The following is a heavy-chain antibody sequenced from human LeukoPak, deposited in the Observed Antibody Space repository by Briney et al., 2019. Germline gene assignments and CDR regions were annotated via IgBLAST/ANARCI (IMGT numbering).Heavy chain of an antibody. CDR2: IYPGDSDT. J-gene: IGHJ4*02. CDR3: ARSSGSYYNHFDY. CDR1: RYSFTSYW. D-gene: IGHD3-10*01. V-gene: IGHV5-51*01. Sequence: GESLKISCKGSRYSFTSYWIGWVRQVPGKGLEWMGIIYPGDSDTRYSPSFQGQVTISADKSISTAYLQWSSLKASDTAMYYCARSSGSYYNHFDYWGQGTLVTVSS.